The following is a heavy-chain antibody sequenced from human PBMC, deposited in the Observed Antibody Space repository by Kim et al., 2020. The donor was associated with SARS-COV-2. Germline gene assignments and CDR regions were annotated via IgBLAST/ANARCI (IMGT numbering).Heavy chain of an antibody. CDR2: FDPEDGET. J-gene: IGHJ5*02. CDR3: ATFITGTTESRGGWFDP. D-gene: IGHD1-7*01. V-gene: IGHV1-24*01. CDR1: GYTLTELS. Sequence: ASVKVSCKVSGYTLTELSMHWVRQAPGKGLEWMGGFDPEDGETIYAQKFQGRVTMTEDTSTDTAYMELSSLRSEDTAVYYCATFITGTTESRGGWFDPWGQGTLVTVSS.